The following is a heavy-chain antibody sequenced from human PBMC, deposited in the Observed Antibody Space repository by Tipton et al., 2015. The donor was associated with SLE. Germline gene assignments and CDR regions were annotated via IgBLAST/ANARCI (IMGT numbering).Heavy chain of an antibody. J-gene: IGHJ4*02. CDR3: ARGRIAVALFDY. Sequence: TLSLTCTVSGGSISSYYWSWIRQPPGKGLEWIGYIYYSGSTNYNPSLKSRVTISVDTSKNQFSLKLSSVTAADTAVYFCARGRIAVALFDYWGQGTLVTVSS. CDR1: GGSISSYY. CDR2: IYYSGST. V-gene: IGHV4-59*12. D-gene: IGHD6-19*01.